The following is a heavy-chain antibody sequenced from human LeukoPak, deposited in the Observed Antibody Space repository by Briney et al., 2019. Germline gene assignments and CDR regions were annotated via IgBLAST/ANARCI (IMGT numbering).Heavy chain of an antibody. CDR2: INWNGGNT. Sequence: PGRSLRLSCAASGFTFDDYGMSWVRQAPGKGLEWVSGINWNGGNTDYADSVKGRFTIARDNAKNSLYLQMNSLRAEDTALYYCVRHDSGVIRGVISYYMDVWGKGTTVTVSS. J-gene: IGHJ6*03. D-gene: IGHD3-10*01. CDR1: GFTFDDYG. V-gene: IGHV3-20*04. CDR3: VRHDSGVIRGVISYYMDV.